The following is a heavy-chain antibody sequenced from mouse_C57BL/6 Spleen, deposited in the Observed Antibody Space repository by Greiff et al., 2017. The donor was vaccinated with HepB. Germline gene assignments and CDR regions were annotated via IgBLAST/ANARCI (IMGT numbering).Heavy chain of an antibody. D-gene: IGHD1-1*01. Sequence: VQLQQSGPGLVKPSQSLSLTCSVTGYSITSGYYWNWIRQFPGNKLEWMGYISYDGSNNYNPSLKNRISITRDTSKNQFFLKLNSVTTEDTATYYCARVVLRYAMDYWGQGTSVTVSS. CDR2: ISYDGSN. CDR3: ARVVLRYAMDY. CDR1: GYSITSGYY. V-gene: IGHV3-6*01. J-gene: IGHJ4*01.